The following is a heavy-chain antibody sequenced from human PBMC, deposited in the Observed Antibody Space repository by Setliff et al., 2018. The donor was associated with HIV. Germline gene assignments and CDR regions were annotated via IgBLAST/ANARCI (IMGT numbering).Heavy chain of an antibody. J-gene: IGHJ4*02. Sequence: ASVKVSCKASGYTFTTSAISWVRQAPGQELQWMGWSHTYNGNVNYARKFRGRVTMTTDASTNTAFMELSNLRSDDTAIYYCARDYGGNSGFYFDYWGQGTPVTVSS. CDR2: SHTYNGNV. CDR3: ARDYGGNSGFYFDY. CDR1: GYTFTTSA. V-gene: IGHV1-18*01. D-gene: IGHD4-17*01.